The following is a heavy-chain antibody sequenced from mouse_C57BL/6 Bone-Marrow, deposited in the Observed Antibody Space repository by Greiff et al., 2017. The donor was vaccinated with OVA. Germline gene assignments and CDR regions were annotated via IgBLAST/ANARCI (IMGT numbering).Heavy chain of an antibody. Sequence: EVKLVESGGGLVQPGGSLKLSCAASGFTFSDYGMAWVRQAPRKGPEWVAFISNLAYSIYYADTVTGRFTISRENAKNTLYLEMSSLRSEDTAMYYCARQGYYGSSYYFDVWGTGTTVTVSS. CDR2: ISNLAYSI. CDR1: GFTFSDYG. CDR3: ARQGYYGSSYYFDV. V-gene: IGHV5-15*01. D-gene: IGHD1-1*01. J-gene: IGHJ1*03.